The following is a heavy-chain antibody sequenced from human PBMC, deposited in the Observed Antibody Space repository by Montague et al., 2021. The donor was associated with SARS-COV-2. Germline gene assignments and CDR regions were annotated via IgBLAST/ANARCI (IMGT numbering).Heavy chain of an antibody. CDR3: ARMTGTTAFDY. CDR2: IYWDDDK. J-gene: IGHJ4*02. Sequence: PALVKPTQTLTLTCSFSGFSLSNTGVGVSWIRQPPGKALEWLALIYWDDDKRYSPSLMSRLTVTKDTSRNQVVLTMTNMDPVDTGTYFCARMTGTTAFDYWGQGTLVTVSS. D-gene: IGHD1-1*01. CDR1: GFSLSNTGVG. V-gene: IGHV2-5*02.